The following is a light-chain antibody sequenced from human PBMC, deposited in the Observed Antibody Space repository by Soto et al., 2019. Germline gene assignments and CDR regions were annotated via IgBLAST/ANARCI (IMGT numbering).Light chain of an antibody. CDR1: QSVYSN. CDR3: QQYQSWPLT. J-gene: IGKJ4*01. V-gene: IGKV3-15*01. CDR2: ESS. Sequence: EIVMTQSPATLSLSPGERATLSCRASQSVYSNLAWYQQKPGQTPRLLIYESSTRATGIHDRFSGGGSGTEFTLTISSLQSEDFADYFCQQYQSWPLTFGGGTKVEIK.